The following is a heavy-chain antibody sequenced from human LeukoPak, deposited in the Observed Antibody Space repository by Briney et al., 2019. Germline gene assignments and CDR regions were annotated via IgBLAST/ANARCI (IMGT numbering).Heavy chain of an antibody. D-gene: IGHD6-6*01. J-gene: IGHJ1*01. CDR1: GLTFSTYA. CDR2: TSHDGSKK. CDR3: ARDLVSGQLVAEYFQH. Sequence: GRSLRLSCSASGLTFSTYAMHWLRQAPGKGLEWVAVTSHDGSKKNYADSVKGRFTISRDNSKNTLFLQMNSLRAEDTAVYYCARDLVSGQLVAEYFQHWGQGTLVTVSS. V-gene: IGHV3-30*01.